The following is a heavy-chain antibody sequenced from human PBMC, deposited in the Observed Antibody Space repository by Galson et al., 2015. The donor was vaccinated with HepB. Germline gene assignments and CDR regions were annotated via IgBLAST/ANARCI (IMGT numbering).Heavy chain of an antibody. CDR2: IIPILGIA. CDR1: GGTFSSYA. Sequence: SVKVSCKASGGTFSSYAISWVRQAPGQGLEWMGRIIPILGIANYTQKFQGRVTITADKSTSTAYMELSSLRSEDTAVYYCARDIPLCGDCYFGPHGWFDPWGQGTLVTVSS. V-gene: IGHV1-69*04. CDR3: ARDIPLCGDCYFGPHGWFDP. D-gene: IGHD2-21*01. J-gene: IGHJ5*02.